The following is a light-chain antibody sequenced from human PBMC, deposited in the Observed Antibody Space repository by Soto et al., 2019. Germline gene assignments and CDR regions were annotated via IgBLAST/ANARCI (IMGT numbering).Light chain of an antibody. V-gene: IGKV1-5*01. Sequence: DIQMTQSPSTLSASVGDRVTITCRASQSLSSWLAWYQQKPGKAPKLLIYDASSLESGVPSRFSGSGSGTEFILTISSLQPDDFASYYCQQYNNYPVTFDQGTKLEIK. CDR2: DAS. CDR3: QQYNNYPVT. J-gene: IGKJ2*01. CDR1: QSLSSW.